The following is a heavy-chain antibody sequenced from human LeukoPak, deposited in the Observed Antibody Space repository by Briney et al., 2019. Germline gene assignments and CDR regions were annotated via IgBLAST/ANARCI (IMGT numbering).Heavy chain of an antibody. CDR1: GVTFSSSA. Sequence: GGSLRLSCAASGVTFSSSAMSWVRQAPGKGLEWVSVIDGSGGFTRYADSVKGRFTISRDNSKNTLYLQMNSLRADDTAVYYCARGHYYGMDVWGQGTTVTVSS. V-gene: IGHV3-23*01. CDR3: ARGHYYGMDV. CDR2: IDGSGGFT. J-gene: IGHJ6*02.